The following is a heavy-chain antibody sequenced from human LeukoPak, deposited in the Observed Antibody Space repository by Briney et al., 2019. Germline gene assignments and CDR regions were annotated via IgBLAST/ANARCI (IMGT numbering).Heavy chain of an antibody. Sequence: PTGGSLRLSCEASGFTFSAYAMTWVRQAQGKGLEWVALIWYDGSNENYADSVKGRFTISRDNSRNTLYLQMNSLRGEDTAVYYCARGGLTIAEATTSWYLDYWGQGTLVTVSS. CDR2: IWYDGSNE. V-gene: IGHV3-33*07. CDR3: ARGGLTIAEATTSWYLDY. J-gene: IGHJ4*02. CDR1: GFTFSAYA. D-gene: IGHD1-26*01.